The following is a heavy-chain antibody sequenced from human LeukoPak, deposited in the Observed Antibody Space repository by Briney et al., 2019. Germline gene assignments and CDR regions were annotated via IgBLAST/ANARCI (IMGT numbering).Heavy chain of an antibody. D-gene: IGHD6-13*01. CDR1: GYTFTNYG. Sequence: ASVKVSCKASGYTFTNYGVSWVRQAPGQGLEWMGWISAYNGYTNYAQKFQFRVTMTTDTSTSTAYMELSSLRSEDTAVYYCARASSSSDPLGYYWGQGTLVTVSS. V-gene: IGHV1-18*01. J-gene: IGHJ4*02. CDR2: ISAYNGYT. CDR3: ARASSSSDPLGYY.